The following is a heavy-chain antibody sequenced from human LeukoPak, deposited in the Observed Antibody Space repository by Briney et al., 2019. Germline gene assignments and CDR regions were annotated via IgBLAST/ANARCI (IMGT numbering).Heavy chain of an antibody. J-gene: IGHJ6*02. Sequence: GGSLRLSCAASGFTFSNAWMSWVRQAPGKGLEWVSAISGSGGSTYYADSVKGRFTISRDNSKNTLYLQMNSLRAEDTAVYYCAKQSSRPLDYYYYGMDVWGQGTTVTVSS. CDR1: GFTFSNAW. D-gene: IGHD2-2*01. V-gene: IGHV3-23*01. CDR2: ISGSGGST. CDR3: AKQSSRPLDYYYYGMDV.